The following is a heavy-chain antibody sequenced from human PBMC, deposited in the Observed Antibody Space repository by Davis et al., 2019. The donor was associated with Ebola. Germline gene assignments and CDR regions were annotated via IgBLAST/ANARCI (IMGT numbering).Heavy chain of an antibody. CDR2: INPYSGNT. Sequence: AASVKVSCKASGGTFSSYAISWVRQAPGQGLEWMGWINPYSGNTNYAQKLQGRVTMTTDTSTTTAYMDLRILTSDDTAVDYCARDGEQWLPHYYGMDVWGQGTTVTVSS. D-gene: IGHD6-19*01. V-gene: IGHV1-18*01. CDR1: GGTFSSYA. J-gene: IGHJ6*02. CDR3: ARDGEQWLPHYYGMDV.